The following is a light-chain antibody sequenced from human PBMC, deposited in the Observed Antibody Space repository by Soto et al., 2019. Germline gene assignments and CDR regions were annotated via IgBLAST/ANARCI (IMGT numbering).Light chain of an antibody. CDR3: CSYAGSSTFGV. CDR1: SSDVGSYNL. CDR2: EVS. Sequence: QPASVSGSPGQSITISCTGTSSDVGSYNLVSWYQQHPGKAPKLMIYEVSKRPSGVSNRFSGSKSGNTASLTISGLQAEDEADYYCCSYAGSSTFGVFGGGTKVTVL. J-gene: IGLJ2*01. V-gene: IGLV2-23*02.